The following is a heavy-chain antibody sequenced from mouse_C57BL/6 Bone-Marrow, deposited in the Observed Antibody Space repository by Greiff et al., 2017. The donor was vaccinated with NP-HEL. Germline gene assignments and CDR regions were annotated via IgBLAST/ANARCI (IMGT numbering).Heavy chain of an antibody. V-gene: IGHV5-6*02. CDR1: GFTFSSYG. Sequence: EVKLVESGGDLVKPGGSLKLSCAASGFTFSSYGMSWVRQTPDKRLEWVATISSGGSYTYYPDSVKGRFTISRDNAKNTLYLQMSSLKSEDTAMYYCARPSTMFTVYFDYWGQGTTLTVSS. J-gene: IGHJ2*01. CDR2: ISSGGSYT. D-gene: IGHD2-2*01. CDR3: ARPSTMFTVYFDY.